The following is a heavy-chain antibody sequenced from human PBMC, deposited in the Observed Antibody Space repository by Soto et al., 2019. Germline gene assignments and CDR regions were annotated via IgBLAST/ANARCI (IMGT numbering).Heavy chain of an antibody. J-gene: IGHJ4*02. V-gene: IGHV4-34*01. Sequence: QVQLQQWGAGLLKPSETLSLTCAVYGGSFSGYYWSWIRQPPGKGLEWIGEINHSGSTNYNPSLKSRVTISVDTSKNQFSLKLSSVTAADTAVYYCARGAPYYYGSETRGYFDYWGQGTLVTVSS. CDR2: INHSGST. CDR3: ARGAPYYYGSETRGYFDY. CDR1: GGSFSGYY. D-gene: IGHD3-10*01.